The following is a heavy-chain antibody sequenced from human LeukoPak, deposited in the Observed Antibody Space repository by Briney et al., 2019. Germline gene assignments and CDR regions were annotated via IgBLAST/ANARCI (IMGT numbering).Heavy chain of an antibody. CDR2: INPNSGGT. J-gene: IGHJ3*02. Sequence: ASVKVSCKASGYTFTGYYMHWVRQAPGQGLEWMGWINPNSGGTNYAQKFQGRVTMTRDTSISTAYMELSRLRSDDTAVYYCARVFVDTMIVVVITTPAFGIWGQGTMFTVSS. CDR1: GYTFTGYY. V-gene: IGHV1-2*02. D-gene: IGHD3-22*01. CDR3: ARVFVDTMIVVVITTPAFGI.